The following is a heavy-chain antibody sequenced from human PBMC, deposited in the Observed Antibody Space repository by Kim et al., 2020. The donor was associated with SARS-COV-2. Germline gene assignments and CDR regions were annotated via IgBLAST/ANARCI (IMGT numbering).Heavy chain of an antibody. D-gene: IGHD5-12*01. J-gene: IGHJ4*02. CDR3: TTALRGSRTLPFDY. V-gene: IGHV3-15*01. Sequence: YAAPVKGRFTISRDDSKNTLYLQMNSLKTEDTAVYYCTTALRGSRTLPFDYWGQGTLVTVSS.